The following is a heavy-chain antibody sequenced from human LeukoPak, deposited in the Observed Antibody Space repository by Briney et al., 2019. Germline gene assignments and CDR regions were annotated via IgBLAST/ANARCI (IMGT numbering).Heavy chain of an antibody. V-gene: IGHV4-39*07. D-gene: IGHD3-10*01. CDR2: IYYSGST. CDR3: ARVTPIFTMVRGAPDY. CDR1: GGSISSSSYY. J-gene: IGHJ4*02. Sequence: SETLSLTCTVSGGSISSSSYYWGWIRQPPGKGLEWIGSIYYSGSTYYNPSLKSRVTISVDTSKNQFSLKLSSVTAADTAVYYCARVTPIFTMVRGAPDYWGQGTLVTVSS.